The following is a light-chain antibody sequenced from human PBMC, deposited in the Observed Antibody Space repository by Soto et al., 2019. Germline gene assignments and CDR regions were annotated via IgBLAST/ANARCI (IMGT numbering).Light chain of an antibody. CDR3: QQSYTALSIT. CDR2: AAS. Sequence: DIQMTQSPSSLSASVGDRVTITCRASESIKRHLNWYQQQPGRAPKLLIYAASSLQNGVRSRFRGGGSGTDFTLIITNLQPEDFATYYCQQSYTALSITFGQGTRLEIK. J-gene: IGKJ5*01. CDR1: ESIKRH. V-gene: IGKV1-39*01.